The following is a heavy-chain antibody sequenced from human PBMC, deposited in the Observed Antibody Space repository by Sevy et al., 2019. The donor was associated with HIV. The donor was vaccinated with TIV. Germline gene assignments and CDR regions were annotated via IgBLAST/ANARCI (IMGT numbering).Heavy chain of an antibody. D-gene: IGHD3-16*01. CDR1: GYTFTGYY. J-gene: IGHJ4*02. CDR3: VRGKGQYDYVWGSFNY. CDR2: INPNSGGT. Sequence: ASVKVSCKASGYTFTGYYMHWVRQAPGQGLEWMGWINPNSGGTNYAQKFQGRVTMTRDTSISTAYMELSRLRSDDTAVYYCVRGKGQYDYVWGSFNYWGQGILVTVSS. V-gene: IGHV1-2*02.